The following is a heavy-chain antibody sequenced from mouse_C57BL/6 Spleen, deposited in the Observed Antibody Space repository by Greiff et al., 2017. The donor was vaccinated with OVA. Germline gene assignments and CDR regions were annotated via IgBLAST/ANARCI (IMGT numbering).Heavy chain of an antibody. D-gene: IGHD2-4*01. CDR3: ARRGLRRDFDV. CDR2: IYPSDSET. V-gene: IGHV1-61*01. Sequence: QVQLQQPGAELVRPGSSVKLSCKASGYTFTSYWMDWVKQRPGQGLEWIGNIYPSDSETHYNQKVKDKATLTVDKSSSTAYMQISSLTSEDSAVYYCARRGLRRDFDVWGTGTTVTVSS. J-gene: IGHJ1*03. CDR1: GYTFTSYW.